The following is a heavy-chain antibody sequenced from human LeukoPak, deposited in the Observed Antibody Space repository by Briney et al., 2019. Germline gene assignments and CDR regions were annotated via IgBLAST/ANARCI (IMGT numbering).Heavy chain of an antibody. CDR2: IYYSGST. Sequence: SETLSLTCTVSAGSISNYYWSWIRQPPGKGLEWIAYIYYSGSTNYNPSLKSRVTIPVDTSKNQFSLNLSSVTAADTAVYYCARLSHPADSSWFFDYWGQGTLVTVSS. D-gene: IGHD6-13*01. J-gene: IGHJ4*02. V-gene: IGHV4-59*08. CDR3: ARLSHPADSSWFFDY. CDR1: AGSISNYY.